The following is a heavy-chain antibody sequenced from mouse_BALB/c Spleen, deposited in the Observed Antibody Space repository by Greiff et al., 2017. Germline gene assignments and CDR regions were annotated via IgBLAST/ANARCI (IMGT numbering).Heavy chain of an antibody. J-gene: IGHJ3*01. V-gene: IGHV1S81*02. CDR1: GYTFTSYY. D-gene: IGHD1-1*01. Sequence: QVQLQQSGAELVKPGASVKLSCKASGYTFTSYYMYWVKQRPGQGLEWIGEINPSNGGTNFNEKFKSKATLTVDKSSSTAYMQLSSLTSEDSAVYYCTRGGYGSSYQGFAYWGQGTLVTVSA. CDR2: INPSNGGT. CDR3: TRGGYGSSYQGFAY.